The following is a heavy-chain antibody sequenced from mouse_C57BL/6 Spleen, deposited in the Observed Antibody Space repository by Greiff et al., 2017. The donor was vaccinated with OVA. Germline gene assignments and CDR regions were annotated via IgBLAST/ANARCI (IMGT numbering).Heavy chain of an antibody. D-gene: IGHD2-4*01. Sequence: VQLQQPGAELVKPGASVKLSCKASGYTFTSYWMHWVKQRPGQGLEWIGMIHPNSGSTNYNEKFKSKATLTVDKSSSTAYMQLSSLTSEDSAVYYCAKLGYYDYDGGFDYWGQGTTLTVSS. CDR3: AKLGYYDYDGGFDY. CDR2: IHPNSGST. J-gene: IGHJ2*01. CDR1: GYTFTSYW. V-gene: IGHV1-64*01.